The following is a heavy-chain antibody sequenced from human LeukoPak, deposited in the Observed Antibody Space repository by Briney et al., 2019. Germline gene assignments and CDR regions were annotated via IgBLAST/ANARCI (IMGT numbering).Heavy chain of an antibody. V-gene: IGHV1-2*02. Sequence: ASVKVSCKASGYTFTGYYMHWVRQAPGQGLEWMGWINPNSGGTNHAQKFQGRVTMTRDTSISTAYMELSRLRSDDTAVYYCARDRQYYYGSGTFDYWGQGTLVTVSS. CDR1: GYTFTGYY. D-gene: IGHD3-10*01. CDR2: INPNSGGT. CDR3: ARDRQYYYGSGTFDY. J-gene: IGHJ4*02.